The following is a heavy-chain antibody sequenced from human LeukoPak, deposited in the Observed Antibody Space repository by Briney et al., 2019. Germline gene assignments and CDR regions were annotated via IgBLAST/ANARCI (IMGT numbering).Heavy chain of an antibody. D-gene: IGHD1-20*01. V-gene: IGHV3-48*01. CDR1: GFTFSSYS. CDR2: ISSSSSTI. Sequence: GGSLRLSCAASGFTFSSYSMNWVRQAPGKGLEWVSYISSSSSTIYYADSVKGRFTISRDNAKNSLYLQMNSLRAEDTAVYYCAREYRWYNWNQRTWFDPWGQGTLVTVSS. CDR3: AREYRWYNWNQRTWFDP. J-gene: IGHJ5*02.